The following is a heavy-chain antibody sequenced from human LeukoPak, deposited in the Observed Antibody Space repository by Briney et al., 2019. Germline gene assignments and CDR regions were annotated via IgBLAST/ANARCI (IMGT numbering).Heavy chain of an antibody. CDR3: ARHSSVAGESFDY. Sequence: SETLSLTCAVYGGSFSGYYWSWLRQPPGKGLEWIGEINHSGSTNYNPSLKSRVTISVDTSKNQFFLKLSSVTAADTAVYYCARHSSVAGESFDYWGQGTLVTVSS. CDR1: GGSFSGYY. D-gene: IGHD6-19*01. J-gene: IGHJ4*02. V-gene: IGHV4-34*01. CDR2: INHSGST.